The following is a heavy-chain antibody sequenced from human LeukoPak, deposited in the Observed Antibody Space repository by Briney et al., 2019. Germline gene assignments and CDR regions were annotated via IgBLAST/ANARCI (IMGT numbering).Heavy chain of an antibody. CDR3: ARDPEWELLYFDY. Sequence: GGSLRLSCAPSGFTFSSYGMHWVRQAPGKGLEWVAVIWYDGSNKYYADSVKGRFTISRDNSKNTLYLQMNSLRAEDTAVYYCARDPEWELLYFDYWGQGTLVTVSS. D-gene: IGHD1-26*01. V-gene: IGHV3-33*01. CDR2: IWYDGSNK. J-gene: IGHJ4*02. CDR1: GFTFSSYG.